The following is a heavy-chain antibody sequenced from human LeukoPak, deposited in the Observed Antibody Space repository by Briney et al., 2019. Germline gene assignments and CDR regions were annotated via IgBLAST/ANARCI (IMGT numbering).Heavy chain of an antibody. D-gene: IGHD3-16*01. CDR2: MFYRATT. CDR1: GVSVSDHY. Sequence: SETPSLTCTVSGVSVSDHYWSWIRHSPGKGLEWIGYMFYRATTDTNPSLKSRITMSRETSKNQSSLKMTSVTAADTAVYVGAQFSNWFEAWGQGTLVIVSS. CDR3: AQFSNWFEA. J-gene: IGHJ5*02. V-gene: IGHV4-59*08.